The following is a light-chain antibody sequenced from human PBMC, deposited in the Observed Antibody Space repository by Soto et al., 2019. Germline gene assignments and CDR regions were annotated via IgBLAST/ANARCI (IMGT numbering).Light chain of an antibody. J-gene: IGLJ1*01. CDR2: EVN. V-gene: IGLV2-8*01. CDR3: SSYAGGNNFV. Sequence: QSVLTQPPSASGSPGQSVTISCTGTSNDVGYYDYVSWYQQYPGKAPKLMIYEVNKRPSGVPDRFSGSKSGNTAFLTVSVLRAEDEAEYHCSSYAGGNNFVFGPGTKVTVL. CDR1: SNDVGYYDY.